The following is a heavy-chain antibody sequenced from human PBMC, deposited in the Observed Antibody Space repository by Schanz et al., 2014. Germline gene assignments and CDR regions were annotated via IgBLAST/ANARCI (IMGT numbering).Heavy chain of an antibody. V-gene: IGHV3-48*01. D-gene: IGHD3-3*01. CDR1: GFTFSNYW. CDR2: VSRSTPDI. J-gene: IGHJ4*02. Sequence: EVQLVESGGGLVQPGRSLRLSCAASGFTFSNYWMHWVRQAPGKGLEWVSYVSRSTPDIYYADSVKGRFTMSRDNAKNSVFLQMNSLRAEDTAVYYCVRDSFFAFDYWGQGTLVTVSS. CDR3: VRDSFFAFDY.